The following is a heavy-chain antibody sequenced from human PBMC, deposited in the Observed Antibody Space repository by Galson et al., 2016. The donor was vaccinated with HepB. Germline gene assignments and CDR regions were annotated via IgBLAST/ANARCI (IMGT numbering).Heavy chain of an antibody. J-gene: IGHJ4*02. V-gene: IGHV3-23*01. D-gene: IGHD3-22*01. CDR3: AKGADYYDSRSLNY. CDR1: GFSFTNYA. CDR2: ISGSGATT. Sequence: SLRLSCAASGFSFTNYAMNWVRQAPGKGLEWVSSISGSGATTSYAGSVKGRFTISSDNSKNTLFLQINSLRADHTAVYFCAKGADYYDSRSLNYWGQGTPVTVSS.